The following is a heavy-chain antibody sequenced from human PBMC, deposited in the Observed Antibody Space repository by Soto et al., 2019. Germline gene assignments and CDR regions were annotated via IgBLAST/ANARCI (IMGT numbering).Heavy chain of an antibody. V-gene: IGHV4-34*01. CDR2: INHSGST. Sequence: PSETLSLTCAIYGGSFSDYYWSWIRQPPGKGLEWIGEINHSGSTNYNPSLKSRVTMSVDTSKNQFSLRLNSVTAADTAVYYCARGSMAIFGVVIMGANWFDPWGQGTLVTAPQ. J-gene: IGHJ5*02. D-gene: IGHD3-3*01. CDR3: ARGSMAIFGVVIMGANWFDP. CDR1: GGSFSDYY.